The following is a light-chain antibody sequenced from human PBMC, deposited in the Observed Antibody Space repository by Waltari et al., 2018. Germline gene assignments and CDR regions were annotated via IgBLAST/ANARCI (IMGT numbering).Light chain of an antibody. CDR3: QKYVNLPAT. CDR2: HAS. V-gene: IGKV3-20*01. J-gene: IGKJ1*01. Sequence: EIVLTQSPGTLSLSPGERATLSCRASQSVDKYLAWYQQKPGQAPRLLSYHASIRATGIPDRFSGSGSGTDFSLTISRLEPEDFAVYYCQKYVNLPATFGQGTKVEIK. CDR1: QSVDKY.